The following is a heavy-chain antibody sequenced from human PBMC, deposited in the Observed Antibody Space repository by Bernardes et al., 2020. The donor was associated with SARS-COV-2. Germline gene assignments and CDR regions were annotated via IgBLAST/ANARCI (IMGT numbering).Heavy chain of an antibody. CDR2: IYYSGIT. Sequence: SEPLSLTCTVSGGSLSSISSYWGWLLQPPGKGLEWIGSIYYSGITYYNPTLKSRVTISVDTSKNQFSLTLSSVTAADTAVYYCARDGDIVVVPAAIPFWYFDLWGRGTLVTVSS. CDR3: ARDGDIVVVPAAIPFWYFDL. D-gene: IGHD2-2*02. V-gene: IGHV4-39*07. J-gene: IGHJ2*01. CDR1: GGSLSSISSY.